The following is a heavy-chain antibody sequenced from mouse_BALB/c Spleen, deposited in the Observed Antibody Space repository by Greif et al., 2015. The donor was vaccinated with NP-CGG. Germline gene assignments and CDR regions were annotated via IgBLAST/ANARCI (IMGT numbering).Heavy chain of an antibody. CDR1: GFNIKDTY. Sequence: EVQLQESGAELVKPGASVKLSCTASGFNIKDTYMHWVKQRPEQGLEWIGRIDPANGNTKYDPKFQGKATITADTSSNTAYLQLSSLTSEDTAVYYCARGYDYDRRREYAMDYWGQGTSVTVSS. CDR2: IDPANGNT. D-gene: IGHD2-4*01. V-gene: IGHV14-3*02. CDR3: ARGYDYDRRREYAMDY. J-gene: IGHJ4*01.